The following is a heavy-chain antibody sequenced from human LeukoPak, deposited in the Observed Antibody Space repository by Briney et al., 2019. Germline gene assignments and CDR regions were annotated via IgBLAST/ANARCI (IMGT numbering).Heavy chain of an antibody. CDR1: GFTFSSYW. D-gene: IGHD2-2*02. CDR2: IKQDGSEK. Sequence: GGSLRLSCAASGFTFSSYWMSWVRQAPGKGLEWVANIKQDGSEKYYVDSVKGRFTISRDNAKNSLYLQMNSLRAEDTAVYYCAREGGCSSTSCYILFDYWGQGTLVTVSS. J-gene: IGHJ4*02. CDR3: AREGGCSSTSCYILFDY. V-gene: IGHV3-7*01.